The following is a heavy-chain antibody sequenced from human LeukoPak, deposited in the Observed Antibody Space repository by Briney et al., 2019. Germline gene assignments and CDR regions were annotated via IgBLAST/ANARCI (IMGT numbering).Heavy chain of an antibody. J-gene: IGHJ3*02. CDR2: ISGGSSFT. Sequence: PGGSLRLSCAASGFSFSSFSMNWVRQAPGKGLEWVSYISGGSSFTYYVDSVKGRFTISRDNAKNSLYLQMNSLRAEDTAVYYCARRESSSWYVGAFDIWGQGTMVTVSS. D-gene: IGHD6-13*01. CDR1: GFSFSSFS. V-gene: IGHV3-21*01. CDR3: ARRESSSWYVGAFDI.